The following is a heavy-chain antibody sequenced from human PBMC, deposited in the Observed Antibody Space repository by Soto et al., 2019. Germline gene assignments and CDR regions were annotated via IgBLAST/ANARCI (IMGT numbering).Heavy chain of an antibody. CDR2: IYTSGST. D-gene: IGHD1-20*01. Sequence: QVQLQESGPGLVKPSETLSLTCTVSGGSISSYYWSWIRQPAGKGLEWIGRIYTSGSTHYNPSLNGGDTLSVDMSENRFPLKLSSVTAADTAVYYWARGLLTGTRGGRNYYYYGMDVWGQGTTVTVCS. V-gene: IGHV4-4*07. CDR3: ARGLLTGTRGGRNYYYYGMDV. J-gene: IGHJ6*02. CDR1: GGSISSYY.